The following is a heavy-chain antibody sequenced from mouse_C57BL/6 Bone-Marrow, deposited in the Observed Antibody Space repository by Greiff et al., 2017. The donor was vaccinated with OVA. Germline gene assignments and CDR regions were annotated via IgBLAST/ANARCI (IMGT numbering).Heavy chain of an antibody. D-gene: IGHD2-1*01. CDR1: GYTFTSYW. J-gene: IGHJ2*01. Sequence: VQLQQPGAELVRPGSSVKLSCKASGYTFTSYWMDWVKQRPGQGLEWIGNIYPSDSETHYNQKFKDKATLTVDKSSSTAYMQLSSLTSEDSAVYYCARERDGNYFYFDYWGQGTTLTVSS. CDR2: IYPSDSET. CDR3: ARERDGNYFYFDY. V-gene: IGHV1-61*01.